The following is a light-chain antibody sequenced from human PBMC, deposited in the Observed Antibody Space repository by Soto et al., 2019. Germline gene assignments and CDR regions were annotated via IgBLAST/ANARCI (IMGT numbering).Light chain of an antibody. CDR3: QKNHSAPRT. Sequence: DIQMTQSPSSLSASVGDRVTITCRANQDISYYLAWYQQKQGKVPKLLIYAASTLQSGVPSWFSGSGSGTDFTLTSSSLQHEYIATYYCQKNHSAPRTFGQGTKVEIK. CDR1: QDISYY. V-gene: IGKV1-27*01. CDR2: AAS. J-gene: IGKJ1*01.